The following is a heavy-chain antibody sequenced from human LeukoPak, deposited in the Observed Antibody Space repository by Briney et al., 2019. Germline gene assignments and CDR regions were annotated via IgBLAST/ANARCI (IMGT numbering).Heavy chain of an antibody. D-gene: IGHD2-15*01. CDR3: ARDRHCSGGISSSL. CDR1: GFTVSNNF. J-gene: IGHJ4*02. CDR2: IYSGGTT. V-gene: IGHV3-66*01. Sequence: GGSLRLSCAVSGFTVSNNFMIWVRQAPGKGLEWVSLIYSGGTTHYAESVKGRFTISRDSSKNTLYLQMTSLRAEDTAVYYCARDRHCSGGISSSLWGQGTLVTVSS.